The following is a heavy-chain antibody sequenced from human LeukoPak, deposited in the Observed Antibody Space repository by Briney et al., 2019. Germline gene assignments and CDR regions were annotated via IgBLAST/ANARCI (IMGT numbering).Heavy chain of an antibody. CDR2: IYYSGST. Sequence: SETLSLTCTVSGGSISSSSYYWGWIRQPPGKGLVWIGYIYYSGSTNYNPSLKSRVTISVDTSKNQFSLKLSSVTAADTAVYYCARGYCSGGSCYPHSNWFDPWGQGTLVTVSS. V-gene: IGHV4-61*05. CDR3: ARGYCSGGSCYPHSNWFDP. CDR1: GGSISSSSYY. J-gene: IGHJ5*02. D-gene: IGHD2-15*01.